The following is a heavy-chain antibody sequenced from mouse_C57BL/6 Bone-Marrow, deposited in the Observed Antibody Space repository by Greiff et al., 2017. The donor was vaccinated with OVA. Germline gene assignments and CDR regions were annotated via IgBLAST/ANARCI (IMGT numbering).Heavy chain of an antibody. CDR3: VRGGGFAY. Sequence: EVQRVESGGGLVQPKGSLKLSCAASGFTFNTYAMHWVRQAPGKGLEWVARIRSKSSNYATYYAVSVKDRFTISRDDSQSILYLQMNSLKTEDAAVYYCVRGGGFAYWGQGTLVTVSA. V-gene: IGHV10-3*01. J-gene: IGHJ3*01. CDR1: GFTFNTYA. CDR2: IRSKSSNYAT.